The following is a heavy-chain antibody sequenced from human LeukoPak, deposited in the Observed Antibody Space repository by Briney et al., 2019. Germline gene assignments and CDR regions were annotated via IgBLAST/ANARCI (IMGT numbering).Heavy chain of an antibody. Sequence: GESLKISCKGTEYSWTNYWIGWVRQMPGRGLEWIGVIYPGDSDTRCSPSFQGQVTISVDKSINTAYLQWSSLKASDTAIYYCPRVVPRGNYYIDFDYWGQGTLVTVSS. V-gene: IGHV5-51*01. CDR3: PRVVPRGNYYIDFDY. D-gene: IGHD1-26*01. CDR2: IYPGDSDT. CDR1: EYSWTNYW. J-gene: IGHJ4*02.